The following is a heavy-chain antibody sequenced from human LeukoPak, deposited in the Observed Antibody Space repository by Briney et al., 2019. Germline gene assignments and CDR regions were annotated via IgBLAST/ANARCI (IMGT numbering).Heavy chain of an antibody. CDR3: AREGSYGPHDAFDI. CDR1: GFTFSSYA. CDR2: ISYDGSNK. V-gene: IGHV3-30*04. J-gene: IGHJ3*02. Sequence: PGGSLRLSCAASGFTFSSYAMHWVRQAPGKGLEWVAVISYDGSNKYYADSVKGRFTISRDNSKNTLYLQMNSLRAEDTAVYYCAREGSYGPHDAFDIWGQGTMVTVSS. D-gene: IGHD5-18*01.